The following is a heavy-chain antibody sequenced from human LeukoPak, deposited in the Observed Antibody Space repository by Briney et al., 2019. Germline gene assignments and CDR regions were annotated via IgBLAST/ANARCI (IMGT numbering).Heavy chain of an antibody. CDR2: IYSGGST. CDR3: ASRTTVTDADGFDI. CDR1: EFTVNSNY. D-gene: IGHD4-17*01. Sequence: GGSLRLSCAASEFTVNSNYMIWVRQAPGKGLEWVSLIYSGGSTYNADSVKDRFTISRDNSKNTVYLQMNGLRAEDTAVYYCASRTTVTDADGFDIWGQGTMVTVSS. J-gene: IGHJ3*02. V-gene: IGHV3-66*01.